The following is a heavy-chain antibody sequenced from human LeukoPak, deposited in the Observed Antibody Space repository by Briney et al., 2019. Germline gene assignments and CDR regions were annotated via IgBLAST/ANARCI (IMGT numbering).Heavy chain of an antibody. CDR2: ISAYNGNT. V-gene: IGHV1-18*01. CDR1: GYTFTSYG. J-gene: IGHJ4*02. CDR3: ARDYRPTDCSGGDCPYYYFDY. Sequence: ASVKVSCKASGYTFTSYGISWVRQAPGQGLEWMGWISAYNGNTNYAQKRQGRVTMTTDTSTSTAYMELRSLRSDDTAVYYCARDYRPTDCSGGDCPYYYFDYWGQGTLVTVSS. D-gene: IGHD2-15*01.